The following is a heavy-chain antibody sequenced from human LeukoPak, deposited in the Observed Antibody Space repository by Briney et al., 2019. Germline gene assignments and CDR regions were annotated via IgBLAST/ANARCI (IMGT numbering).Heavy chain of an antibody. CDR3: AREQATYYYDSSGYGN. V-gene: IGHV4-34*01. Sequence: SETLSLTCAVYGGSFSGYYWSWLRQPPGKGLEWIGEINHSGGTNYNPSLKSRVTISVDTSKNQFSLKLSSVTAADTAVYYCAREQATYYYDSSGYGNWGQGTLVTVSS. J-gene: IGHJ4*02. CDR1: GGSFSGYY. CDR2: INHSGGT. D-gene: IGHD3-22*01.